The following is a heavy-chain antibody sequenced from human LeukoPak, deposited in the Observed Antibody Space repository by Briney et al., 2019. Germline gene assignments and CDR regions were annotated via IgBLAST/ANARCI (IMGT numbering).Heavy chain of an antibody. Sequence: GGSLRLSCAASGFAFSNFWIYWVRQAPGKGLEWVASIKSDGSEDYYMDSVKGRFTISRDNANNSLYLQMNNLTAEDTAVYYCVVDRRFKTFDSWGQGTLVTVSS. CDR2: IKSDGSED. J-gene: IGHJ4*02. CDR1: GFAFSNFW. V-gene: IGHV3-7*01. CDR3: VVDRRFKTFDS. D-gene: IGHD3-10*01.